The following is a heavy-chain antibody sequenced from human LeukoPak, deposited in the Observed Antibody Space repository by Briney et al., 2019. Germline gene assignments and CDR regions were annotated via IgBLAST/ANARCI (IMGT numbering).Heavy chain of an antibody. CDR1: GYTFTSYG. CDR3: ARGRRRDGYKIAFDI. V-gene: IGHV1-18*01. J-gene: IGHJ3*02. CDR2: ISAYNGNT. Sequence: ASVKVSCKASGYTFTSYGISWVRQAPGQGLEWMGWISAYNGNTNYAQKLQGRVTMTTDTSTSTAYMELRSLRSDDTAVYYCARGRRRDGYKIAFDIWGQGTMVTVSS. D-gene: IGHD5-24*01.